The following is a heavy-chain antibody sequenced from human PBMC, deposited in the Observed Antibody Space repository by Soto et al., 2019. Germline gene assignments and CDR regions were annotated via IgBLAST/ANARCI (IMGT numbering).Heavy chain of an antibody. CDR2: ISYDGSNK. Sequence: QVQLVESGGGVVQPGRSLRLSCAASGFTFSSYAMHWVRQAPGKGLEWVAVISYDGSNKYYADSVKGRFTISRDNSKNTLYLQMNSLRAEDTAVYYCARALNSIYRFDYWGQGTLVTVSS. J-gene: IGHJ4*02. CDR3: ARALNSIYRFDY. CDR1: GFTFSSYA. D-gene: IGHD4-4*01. V-gene: IGHV3-30-3*01.